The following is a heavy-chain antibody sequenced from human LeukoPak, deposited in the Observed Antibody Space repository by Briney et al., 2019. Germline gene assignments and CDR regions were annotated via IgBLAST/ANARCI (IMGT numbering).Heavy chain of an antibody. J-gene: IGHJ4*02. Sequence: GGSLRLSCAASGFTFSNYWMSWVRQAPGKGLEWVANRKQDGSEKYYVDFVKGRFTISRDNAKNSLYLQMNSLRAEDSAVYYCASSNWNYYNYWGQGTLVTVSS. CDR1: GFTFSNYW. CDR2: RKQDGSEK. V-gene: IGHV3-7*05. D-gene: IGHD1-20*01. CDR3: ASSNWNYYNY.